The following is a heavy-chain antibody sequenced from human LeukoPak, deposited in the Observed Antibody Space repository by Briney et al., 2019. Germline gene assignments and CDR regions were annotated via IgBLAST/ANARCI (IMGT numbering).Heavy chain of an antibody. V-gene: IGHV4-30-2*01. CDR1: GGSISSGDNS. Sequence: PSETLSLTCAVSGGSISSGDNSWSWIRQPPGKGLEWIGYIYQSGSPYYNPSLKSRVIISVDRSKNHFSLRLNSVSAADTAVYYCAREGGGGYGSLDSWGQGTLVTVSS. J-gene: IGHJ4*02. CDR3: AREGGGGYGSLDS. CDR2: IYQSGSP. D-gene: IGHD5-18*01.